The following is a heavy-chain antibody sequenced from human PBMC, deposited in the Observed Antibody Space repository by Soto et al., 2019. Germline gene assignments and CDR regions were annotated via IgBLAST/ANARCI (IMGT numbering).Heavy chain of an antibody. CDR1: GFTFSSYW. CDR3: ARESILYPNWFDP. V-gene: IGHV3-7*01. CDR2: IKQDGSEK. J-gene: IGHJ5*02. Sequence: GGSLRLSCAASGFTFSSYWMSWVRQAPGKGLEWVANIKQDGSEKYYVDSVKGRFTISRDNAKNSLYLQMNSLRAEDTAVYYCARESILYPNWFDPWGQGTLVTISS. D-gene: IGHD2-8*01.